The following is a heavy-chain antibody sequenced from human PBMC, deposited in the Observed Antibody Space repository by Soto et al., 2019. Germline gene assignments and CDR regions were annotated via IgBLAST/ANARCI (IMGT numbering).Heavy chain of an antibody. CDR1: GFTFSSYS. J-gene: IGHJ4*02. Sequence: EVQLVESGGGLVKPGGSLRLSCAASGFTFSSYSMNWVRQAPGKGLEWVSSISSSSSYIYYADSVKGRFTISRDNAKNSLSLQMNSLRAEDTAVYYCAREGSSSWYYWGQGTLVTVSS. V-gene: IGHV3-21*01. D-gene: IGHD6-13*01. CDR3: AREGSSSWYY. CDR2: ISSSSSYI.